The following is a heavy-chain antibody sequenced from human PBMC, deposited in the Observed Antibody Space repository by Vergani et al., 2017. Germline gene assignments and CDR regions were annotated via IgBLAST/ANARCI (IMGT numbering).Heavy chain of an antibody. CDR2: IYSGGST. CDR1: GFTVSSNY. D-gene: IGHD6-19*01. CDR3: ARDPRYSSTYYGMDV. V-gene: IGHV3-66*02. Sequence: VQLVESGGGLVQPGGSLRLSCAASGFTVSSNYMSWVRQAPGKGLEWVSVIYSGGSTYYADSVKGRFTISRDNSKNTLYLQMNSLRAEDTAVYYCARDPRYSSTYYGMDVWGQGTTVTVSS. J-gene: IGHJ6*02.